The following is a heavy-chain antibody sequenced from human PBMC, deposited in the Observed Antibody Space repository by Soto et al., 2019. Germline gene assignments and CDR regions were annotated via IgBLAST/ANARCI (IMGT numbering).Heavy chain of an antibody. D-gene: IGHD3-22*01. CDR1: GGTFNSYA. Sequence: QVQLVQAGAEVTKPGSSVKVSCKASGGTFNSYAISWVRQAPGQGVEWMGGIIPIFGTADYAQKFQGRVTITSDESASTAYMELSSRRSEDTAVYYCASHYDSGGYYYRGLDYWGQGTLVTVSS. V-gene: IGHV1-69*05. CDR2: IIPIFGTA. CDR3: ASHYDSGGYYYRGLDY. J-gene: IGHJ4*02.